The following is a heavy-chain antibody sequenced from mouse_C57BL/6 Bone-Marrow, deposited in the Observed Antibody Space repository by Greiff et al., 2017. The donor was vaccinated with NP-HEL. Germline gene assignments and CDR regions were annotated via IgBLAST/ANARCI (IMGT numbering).Heavy chain of an antibody. V-gene: IGHV7-1*01. CDR1: GFTFSDFY. Sequence: EVQVVESGGGLVQSGRSLRLSCATSGFTFSDFYMEWVRQAPGKGLEWIAASRNKANDYTTEYSASVKGRFIVSRDTSQSILYLQMNALRAEDTAIYYCARDALTGFDYWGQGTTLTVSS. CDR2: SRNKANDYTT. CDR3: ARDALTGFDY. J-gene: IGHJ2*01. D-gene: IGHD4-1*01.